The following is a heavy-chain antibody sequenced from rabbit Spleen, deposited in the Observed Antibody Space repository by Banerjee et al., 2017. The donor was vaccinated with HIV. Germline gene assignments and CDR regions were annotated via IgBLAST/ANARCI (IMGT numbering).Heavy chain of an antibody. J-gene: IGHJ4*01. D-gene: IGHD1-1*01. V-gene: IGHV1S45*01. Sequence: EQLEESGGGLVKPEGSLTLTCKASGVSFSDKDVMCWVRQAPGKGLEWIACINIVTGKSVYASWAKGRIIMSRTSSTTVTLQMTSLTVADTATYFCARDLVAIIGWNFNLWGPGTLVTVS. CDR2: INIVTGKS. CDR3: ARDLVAIIGWNFNL. CDR1: GVSFSDKDV.